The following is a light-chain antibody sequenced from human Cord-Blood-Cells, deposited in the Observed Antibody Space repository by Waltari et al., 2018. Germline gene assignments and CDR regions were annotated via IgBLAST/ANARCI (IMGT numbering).Light chain of an antibody. Sequence: DIQITQSPPSLSASVGDRVPITCQASQDISNYLNWYQQKPGKAPKLLIYDASNLETGVPSRFSGCGSGTDFTFTISSLQPEDIATYYWQQYDKGLTFGGGTKVEIK. V-gene: IGKV1-33*01. J-gene: IGKJ4*01. CDR2: DAS. CDR3: QQYDKGLT. CDR1: QDISNY.